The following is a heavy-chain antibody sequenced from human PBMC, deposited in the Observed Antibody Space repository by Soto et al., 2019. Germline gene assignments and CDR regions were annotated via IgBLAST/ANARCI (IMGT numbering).Heavy chain of an antibody. CDR3: VYSPYSSFMDV. D-gene: IGHD6-6*01. V-gene: IGHV4-61*01. J-gene: IGHJ6*02. CDR1: GGSVSSGSYY. Sequence: QVQLQESGPGLVKPSETLSLTCTVSGGSVSSGSYYWSWVRQPPGKGLEWIGYIYNSGSTNYNPSLKSRVTISVDTSKTQFSLKLTSVTAADTAVYYCVYSPYSSFMDVWGQGTTVTVSS. CDR2: IYNSGST.